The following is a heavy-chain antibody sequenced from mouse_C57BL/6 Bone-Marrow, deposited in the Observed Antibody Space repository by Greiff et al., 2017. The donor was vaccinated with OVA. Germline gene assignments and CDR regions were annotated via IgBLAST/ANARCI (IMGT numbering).Heavy chain of an antibody. Sequence: VQLQQSGPGLVAPSPSLSITCTVSGFSLTSYGVHWVRQPPGKGLEWLVVIWSAGSTTYNSALKSRLCISKDNSKSQVCLKMNSLQTDDTAMYYCARHEGATTVVGAMDYWGQGTSVTVSS. CDR2: IWSAGST. CDR3: ARHEGATTVVGAMDY. V-gene: IGHV2-6-1*01. CDR1: GFSLTSYG. J-gene: IGHJ4*01. D-gene: IGHD1-1*01.